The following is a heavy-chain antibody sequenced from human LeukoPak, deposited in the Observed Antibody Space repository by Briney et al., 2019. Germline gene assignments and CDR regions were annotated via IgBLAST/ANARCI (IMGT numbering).Heavy chain of an antibody. J-gene: IGHJ6*02. D-gene: IGHD2-2*01. Sequence: PGGSLRLSCAASGFTFTNYNFNWVRQAPGKGLEWVSYISTSSATIFYADSVKGRFTISRDNSKNTLYLQMNSLRAEDTAVYYCAKELGYCSSTSCPRGMDVWGQGTTVTVSS. CDR3: AKELGYCSSTSCPRGMDV. CDR2: ISTSSATI. V-gene: IGHV3-48*01. CDR1: GFTFTNYN.